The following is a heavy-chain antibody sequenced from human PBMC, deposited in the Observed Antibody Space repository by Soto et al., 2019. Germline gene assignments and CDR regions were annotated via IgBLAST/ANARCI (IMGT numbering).Heavy chain of an antibody. V-gene: IGHV4-30-2*01. J-gene: IGHJ5*02. CDR1: VGSVSSFGYS. D-gene: IGHD3-3*02. CDR3: ARAFLEWADNWFDP. CDR2: VYHSGST. Sequence: SETLSLSCSCYVGSVSSFGYSWSCILQPPGKGLEWIGYVYHSGSTYYNPSLKSRVTISVDRSKNQFSLKLSSVTAADTAVYYCARAFLEWADNWFDPWGQGTLVTVSS.